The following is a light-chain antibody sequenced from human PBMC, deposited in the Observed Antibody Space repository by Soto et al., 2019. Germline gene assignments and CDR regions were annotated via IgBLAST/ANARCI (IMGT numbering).Light chain of an antibody. CDR1: QTINDW. J-gene: IGKJ2*01. Sequence: DIQMTQSPYTLSASVGDIVTIACRASQTINDWLAWYQQKPGKAPNLLIYRASNLQSGVPSRFSGSGSGTEFTLTISSLQPDDFATYYCQQYNSYSYTFGQGTKLEIK. CDR2: RAS. V-gene: IGKV1-5*03. CDR3: QQYNSYSYT.